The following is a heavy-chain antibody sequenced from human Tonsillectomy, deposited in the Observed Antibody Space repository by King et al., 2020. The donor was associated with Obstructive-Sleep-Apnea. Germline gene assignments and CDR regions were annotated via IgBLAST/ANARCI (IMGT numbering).Heavy chain of an antibody. D-gene: IGHD1-1*01. CDR2: IDEGSSTI. V-gene: IGHV3-48*04. Sequence: VQLVESGGGLVPQGGSLRLSCAASGFTFSTYSMNWVRQAPGKGLEWVSYIDEGSSTIYYADSVKGRFTISRDNGKSSLDLQMNSLRVDDTAVYYCVRDLRSQSTGGYYFESWGQGILVTVSS. J-gene: IGHJ4*02. CDR3: VRDLRSQSTGGYYFES. CDR1: GFTFSTYS.